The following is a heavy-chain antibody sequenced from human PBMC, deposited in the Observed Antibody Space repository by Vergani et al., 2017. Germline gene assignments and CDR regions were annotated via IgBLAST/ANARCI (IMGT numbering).Heavy chain of an antibody. D-gene: IGHD4-11*01. J-gene: IGHJ6*03. CDR3: ARVNTETNGHLYYCYYMDV. Sequence: QVQLQQWGGGLLKPSETLSLTCVVNGGSFTSYHWTWIRQSPGEGLEWVGDIDHTGRPDYNPSVKSRLTMSVDKSRNQFSLTLNSVTATDTAIYFCARVNTETNGHLYYCYYMDVWGQGTAVTVS. V-gene: IGHV4-34*01. CDR2: IDHTGRP. CDR1: GGSFTSYH.